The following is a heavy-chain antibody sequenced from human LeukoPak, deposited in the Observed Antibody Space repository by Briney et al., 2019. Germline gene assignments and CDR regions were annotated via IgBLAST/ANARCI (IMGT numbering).Heavy chain of an antibody. J-gene: IGHJ5*02. CDR3: AREGIKIFGGWAPFDP. CDR1: GYTFTDNY. V-gene: IGHV1-2*02. CDR2: INPLSGGP. D-gene: IGHD3-3*01. Sequence: GTSVKVSCKASGYTFTDNYIHWVRQAPGQGLEWMGWINPLSGGPMYAQKFQGRVTVTSDTSLSTAYIELNGLKSDDTAIYYCAREGIKIFGGWAPFDPWGQGTLVTVS.